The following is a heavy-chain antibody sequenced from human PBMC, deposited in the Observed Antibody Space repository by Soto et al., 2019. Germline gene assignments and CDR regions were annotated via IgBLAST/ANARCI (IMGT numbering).Heavy chain of an antibody. CDR2: IIPIFGTA. J-gene: IGHJ6*02. CDR3: ARPETYYDFWSGYPTHYYYGMDV. V-gene: IGHV1-69*13. D-gene: IGHD3-3*01. CDR1: VGTFSSYA. Sequence: SVKVSCKASVGTFSSYAISWVRQAPGQGLEWMGGIIPIFGTANYAQKFQGRVTITADESTSTAYMGLSSLRSEDTAVYYCARPETYYDFWSGYPTHYYYGMDVWGQGTTVTVSS.